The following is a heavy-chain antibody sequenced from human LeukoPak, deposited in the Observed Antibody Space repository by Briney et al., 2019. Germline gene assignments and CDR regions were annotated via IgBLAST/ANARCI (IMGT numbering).Heavy chain of an antibody. CDR1: GFTFSSYG. D-gene: IGHD3-22*01. V-gene: IGHV3-30*02. Sequence: GGSLRLSCAASGFTFSSYGMHWVRQAPGKGLEWVAFIRYDGSNKYYADSVKGRFTISRDNSKNTLYLQMNSLRVEDTAVYYGAKAPQYYYDSRGYFMYWGQGTLVTVSS. J-gene: IGHJ4*02. CDR3: AKAPQYYYDSRGYFMY. CDR2: IRYDGSNK.